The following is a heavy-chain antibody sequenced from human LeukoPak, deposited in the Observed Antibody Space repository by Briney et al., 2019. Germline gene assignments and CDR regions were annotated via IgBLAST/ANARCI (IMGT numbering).Heavy chain of an antibody. D-gene: IGHD3-10*01. V-gene: IGHV4-59*01. CDR2: IYYSGST. Sequence: KPSETLSLTCTVSGGSISSYYWSWIRQPPGKGLEWIGYIYYSGSTNYNPSLKSRVTISVDTSKNQFSLKLSSVTAAYTAMYYCARDSSYYGSGSYPWGQGTLVTVSS. CDR3: ARDSSYYGSGSYP. CDR1: GGSISSYY. J-gene: IGHJ5*02.